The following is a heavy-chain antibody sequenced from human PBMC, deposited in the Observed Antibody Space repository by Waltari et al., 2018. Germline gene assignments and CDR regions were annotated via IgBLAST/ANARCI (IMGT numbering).Heavy chain of an antibody. CDR2: MNTDGTSI. V-gene: IGHV3-74*03. CDR1: GFSTDYW. J-gene: IGHJ4*02. CDR3: TTNPGY. Sequence: EVQLVESGGGLVQPGGSLRLSCAASGFSTDYWLDWVRQAPGKGRVWVSRMNTDGTSITYADSVKGRFTISRDSAKNTYYLQMNGLRAEDTAVYYCTTNPGYWGQGTLVTVSS.